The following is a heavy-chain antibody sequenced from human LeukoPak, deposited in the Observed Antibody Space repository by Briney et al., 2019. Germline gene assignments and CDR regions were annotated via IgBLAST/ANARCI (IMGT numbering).Heavy chain of an antibody. Sequence: GGSLRLSCAASGFTSSSYSMNWVRQAPGKGLEWVSSISSSSSYIYYADSVKGRFTISRYNAKNSLYLQMNSLRAEDTAVYYCARDSTWIQLWLPYYFDYWGQGTLVTVSS. V-gene: IGHV3-21*01. CDR1: GFTSSSYS. J-gene: IGHJ4*02. CDR3: ARDSTWIQLWLPYYFDY. D-gene: IGHD5-18*01. CDR2: ISSSSSYI.